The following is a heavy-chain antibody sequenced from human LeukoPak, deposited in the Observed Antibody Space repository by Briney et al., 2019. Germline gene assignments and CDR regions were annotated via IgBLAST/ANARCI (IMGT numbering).Heavy chain of an antibody. CDR1: GFSLTTSGMC. CDR2: IDWDDDK. D-gene: IGHD3-22*01. J-gene: IGHJ4*02. CDR3: ARFYYDSSGYYFDY. Sequence: SGPTLVNPTQTLTLTCTFSGFSLTTSGMCVSWIRQPPGKALEWLARIDWDDDKYYTTSLKTRLTISKDTSKNQVVLTMTNMDPVDTATYYCARFYYDSSGYYFDYWGQGTLVTVSS. V-gene: IGHV2-70*11.